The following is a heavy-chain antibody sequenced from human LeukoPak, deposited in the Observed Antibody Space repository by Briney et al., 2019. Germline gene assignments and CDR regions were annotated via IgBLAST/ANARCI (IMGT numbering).Heavy chain of an antibody. CDR3: ARVQTDYYGSGSSLNYYYYYMDV. Sequence: SETLSLTCTVSGGSISSYYWSWIQQPPGKGLEWIGYIYTSGSTNYNPSLKSRVTISVDTSKNQFSLKLSSVTAADTAVYYCARVQTDYYGSGSSLNYYYYYMDVWGKGTTVTVSS. J-gene: IGHJ6*03. CDR2: IYTSGST. V-gene: IGHV4-4*09. CDR1: GGSISSYY. D-gene: IGHD3-10*01.